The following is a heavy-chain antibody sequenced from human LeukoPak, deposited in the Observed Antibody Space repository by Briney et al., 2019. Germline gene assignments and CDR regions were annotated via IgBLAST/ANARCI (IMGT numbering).Heavy chain of an antibody. Sequence: GGSLRLSCAASGFTVSANYMNWVRQAPGKGLEWVSIIYSGGGTYYADSVKGRFTISRDNSKNTLYLQMNSLRGEDTAVYYCARDRRYSHHDYWGQGTLVTVSS. J-gene: IGHJ4*02. D-gene: IGHD5-18*01. CDR3: ARDRRYSHHDY. V-gene: IGHV3-66*02. CDR2: IYSGGGT. CDR1: GFTVSANY.